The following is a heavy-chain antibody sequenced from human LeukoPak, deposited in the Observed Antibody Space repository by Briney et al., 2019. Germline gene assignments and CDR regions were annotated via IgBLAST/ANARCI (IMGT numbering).Heavy chain of an antibody. V-gene: IGHV3-23*01. Sequence: GGSLRLSCAASGFTFSSYAMSWVRQAPGKGLEWVSAISGSGGSTYYADSVKGRFTISRNNSKNTLYLQMNSLRADDTAVYYCAPTYCGGDCYYGYWGQGTLVTVSS. D-gene: IGHD2-21*01. CDR3: APTYCGGDCYYGY. CDR2: ISGSGGST. J-gene: IGHJ4*02. CDR1: GFTFSSYA.